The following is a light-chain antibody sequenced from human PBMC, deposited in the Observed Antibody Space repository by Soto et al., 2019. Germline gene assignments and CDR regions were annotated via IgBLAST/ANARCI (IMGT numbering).Light chain of an antibody. V-gene: IGLV2-8*01. CDR3: RSFAGSNNFPYI. CDR2: QIN. J-gene: IGLJ1*01. CDR1: SSDVGASDY. Sequence: QSVLTQPPSASGYPGQSVTISCNGTSSDVGASDYVSWYQQVTVIAAKLMVYQINKRPXGVPDPFSGSKSGNTASLPHTPLQAEDQPDYYCRSFAGSNNFPYIFGTATKDTVL.